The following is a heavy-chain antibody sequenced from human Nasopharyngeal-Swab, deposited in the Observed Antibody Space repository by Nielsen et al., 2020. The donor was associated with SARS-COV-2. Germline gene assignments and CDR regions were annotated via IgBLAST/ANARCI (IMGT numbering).Heavy chain of an antibody. Sequence: GESLKISCAASGFTFSSSAISWVRQAPGMGLEWVSVIGAAGNTIYADSVKGRFTISRDNSKNTLYLQMNSLRAEDTAVYYCARDSSSWYLDYWGQGTLVTVSS. CDR1: GFTFSSSA. J-gene: IGHJ4*02. CDR2: IGAAGNT. V-gene: IGHV3-23*01. D-gene: IGHD6-13*01. CDR3: ARDSSSWYLDY.